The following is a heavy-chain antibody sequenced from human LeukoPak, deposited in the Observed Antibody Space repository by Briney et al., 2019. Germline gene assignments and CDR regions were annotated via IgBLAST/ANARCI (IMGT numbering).Heavy chain of an antibody. CDR2: IIPIFGPA. J-gene: IGHJ4*02. Sequence: GASVTVSCTASVGTFSSYAISWVRQAPGQPLEWRGGIIPIFGPANYAQKFQGSVTITTDDYMSTAYMELSSLRSEDTAVYYCARGVVYSSADRFPFDCWGQGTLVTV. D-gene: IGHD6-25*01. CDR3: ARGVVYSSADRFPFDC. V-gene: IGHV1-69*05. CDR1: VGTFSSYA.